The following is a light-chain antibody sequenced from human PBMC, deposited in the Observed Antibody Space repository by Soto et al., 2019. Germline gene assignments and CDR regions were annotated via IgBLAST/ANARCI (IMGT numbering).Light chain of an antibody. V-gene: IGKV1-33*01. CDR2: DAS. CDR1: QDIGND. Sequence: IQMTQSPSSLSASVGDRVTITCRASQDIGNDLGWYQQKPGKAPKLLISDASKLETGVPSRFSGGGSGTHFTFTISSLQPEDIAIYYCQQYENLPPFGQGTLLEIK. J-gene: IGKJ5*01. CDR3: QQYENLPP.